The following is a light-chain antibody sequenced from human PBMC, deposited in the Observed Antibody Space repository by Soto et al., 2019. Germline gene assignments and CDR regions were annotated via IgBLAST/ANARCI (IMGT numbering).Light chain of an antibody. V-gene: IGKV1-5*03. CDR2: KAS. Sequence: DIQMTQSPSTLSGSVGNIVTITCRASQTISSWLAWYHQKPGKAPKLLIYKASTLKSGVPSRFSGSGSGTEFTLTISSLQPDDFATYYCHHYNSYSEAFGQGTKVELK. CDR3: HHYNSYSEA. J-gene: IGKJ1*01. CDR1: QTISSW.